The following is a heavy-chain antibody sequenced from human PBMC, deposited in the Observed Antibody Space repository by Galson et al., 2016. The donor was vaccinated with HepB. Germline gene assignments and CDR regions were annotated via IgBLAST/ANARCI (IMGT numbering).Heavy chain of an antibody. D-gene: IGHD6-13*01. CDR3: ERGAHTRSWYRGPDFFDY. J-gene: IGHJ4*02. CDR2: IYYTGST. CDR1: GGSISSSAYF. V-gene: IGHV4-31*03. Sequence: TLSLTCTVSGGSISSSAYFWNWIRQHPGKGLEWIGYIYYTGSTYYNPSLKSRAIISVDTSKNQFYLNLNSVTAADTAAYYCERGAHTRSWYRGPDFFDYWGQGTLVTVSS.